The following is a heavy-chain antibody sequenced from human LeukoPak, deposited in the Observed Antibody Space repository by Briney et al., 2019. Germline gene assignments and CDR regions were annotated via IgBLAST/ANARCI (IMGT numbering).Heavy chain of an antibody. J-gene: IGHJ6*03. CDR3: ARGPFRPLGYCSGGSCKRYSTYYYYMDV. CDR1: AYTFTNYG. D-gene: IGHD2-15*01. CDR2: ISAYNGNT. Sequence: ASVKVSCKASAYTFTNYGISWVRQAPGQGLEWMGWISAYNGNTNYAQKVQGRVTMTTDTSTSTAYMELRSLRSEDTAVYYCARGPFRPLGYCSGGSCKRYSTYYYYMDVWGKGTTVTISS. V-gene: IGHV1-18*01.